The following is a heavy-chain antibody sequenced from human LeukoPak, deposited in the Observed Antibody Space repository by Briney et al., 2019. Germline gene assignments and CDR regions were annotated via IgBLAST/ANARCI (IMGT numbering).Heavy chain of an antibody. CDR2: INHSGST. CDR3: ARAPRVRPEVDV. Sequence: SETLSLTCAVYGGSFSGYYWSWIRQPPGKGLEWIGEINHSGSTSYNPSLKSRVTISVDTSKNQFSLKLSSVTAADTAVYYCARAPRVRPEVDVWGKGTTVTVSS. D-gene: IGHD1-1*01. CDR1: GGSFSGYY. V-gene: IGHV4-34*01. J-gene: IGHJ6*04.